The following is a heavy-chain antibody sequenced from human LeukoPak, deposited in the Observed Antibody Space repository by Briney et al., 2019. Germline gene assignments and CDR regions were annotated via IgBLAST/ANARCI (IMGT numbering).Heavy chain of an antibody. D-gene: IGHD4-17*01. J-gene: IGHJ4*02. CDR2: IIPIFGTA. CDR1: GGTFSSYA. V-gene: IGHV1-69*06. Sequence: GASVKVSCKASGGTFSSYAISWVRQAPGQGLEWMGGIIPIFGTANYAQKFQGRVTITADKSTSTAYMELSSLRFEDTAVYYCARHGDYTQYYFDYWGQGTLVTVSS. CDR3: ARHGDYTQYYFDY.